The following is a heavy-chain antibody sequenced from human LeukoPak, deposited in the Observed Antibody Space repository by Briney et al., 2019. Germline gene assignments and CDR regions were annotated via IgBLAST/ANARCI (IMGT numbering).Heavy chain of an antibody. CDR3: ARDWTGYCSITSCYPSNWFDP. D-gene: IGHD2-2*01. CDR1: GGSISSYY. CDR2: IYTSGST. Sequence: PSETLSLTCTVSGGSISSYYWSWIRQPAGKGLEWIGRIYTSGSTNYNPSLKSRVTMPVDTSKNQFSLKLSSVTAADTAVYYCARDWTGYCSITSCYPSNWFDPWGQGTLVTVSS. J-gene: IGHJ5*02. V-gene: IGHV4-4*07.